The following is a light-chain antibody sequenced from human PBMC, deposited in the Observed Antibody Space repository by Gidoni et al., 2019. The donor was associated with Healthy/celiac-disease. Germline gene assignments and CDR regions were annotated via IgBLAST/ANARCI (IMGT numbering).Light chain of an antibody. CDR2: DVS. Sequence: QSALTQPASVSGSPGQSITLSCTGTRSDVGGYNYVSWYQQHPGKAHKLMIYDVSNRPSGVSNRFSGSKSGNTASLTISGLQAEDEADYYCSSYTSSSTLVFGTGTKVTVL. V-gene: IGLV2-14*01. CDR1: RSDVGGYNY. CDR3: SSYTSSSTLV. J-gene: IGLJ1*01.